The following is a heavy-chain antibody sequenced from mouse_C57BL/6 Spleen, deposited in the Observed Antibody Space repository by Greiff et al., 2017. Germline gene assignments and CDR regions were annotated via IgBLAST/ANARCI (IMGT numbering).Heavy chain of an antibody. Sequence: EVKLVESGPGLAKPSPTLSLTCSVTGYSITSDYWNWIRKFPGNKLEYMGYISYSGSTYYNPSLKSRISITRNTSKNQYYLQLNSVTTEDTATYYCARSDYYGSSLDYWGQGTTLTVSS. D-gene: IGHD1-1*01. J-gene: IGHJ2*01. CDR3: ARSDYYGSSLDY. CDR1: GYSITSDY. V-gene: IGHV3-8*01. CDR2: ISYSGST.